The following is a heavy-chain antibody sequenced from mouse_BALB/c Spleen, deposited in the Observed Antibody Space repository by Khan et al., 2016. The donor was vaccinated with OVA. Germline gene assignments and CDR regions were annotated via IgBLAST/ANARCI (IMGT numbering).Heavy chain of an antibody. CDR1: GISITSGNYR. D-gene: IGHD1-1*01. J-gene: IGHJ1*01. Sequence: EVQLVESGPGLVKPSQTVSLTCTVTGISITSGNYRWSWIRQFPGNKLVWIGNIYYSGTVTYNPFLTSRTTITRDTSKNQFFLVMNSLTAEDTATYYCARDCGSLYWFFDVWGAGTTVTVSS. CDR3: ARDCGSLYWFFDV. CDR2: IYYSGTV. V-gene: IGHV3-5*02.